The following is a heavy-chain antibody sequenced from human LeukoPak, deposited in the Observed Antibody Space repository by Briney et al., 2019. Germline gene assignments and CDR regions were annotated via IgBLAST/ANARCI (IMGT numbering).Heavy chain of an antibody. Sequence: ASVKVSCKASGYTFAGYYMHWVRQAPGQGFEWMGWINPNSGGTNYAQKFQGRVTMTRDTSISTAYMELSRLRSEDTAVYYCARGKIPRLRRTGFDSWGQGTLVTVSS. D-gene: IGHD5-12*01. CDR2: INPNSGGT. J-gene: IGHJ5*01. CDR1: GYTFAGYY. CDR3: ARGKIPRLRRTGFDS. V-gene: IGHV1-2*02.